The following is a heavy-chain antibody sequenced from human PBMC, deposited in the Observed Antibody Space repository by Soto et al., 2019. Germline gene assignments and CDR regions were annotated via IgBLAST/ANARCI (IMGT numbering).Heavy chain of an antibody. CDR1: GFTFSSYG. D-gene: IGHD3-10*01. V-gene: IGHV3-30*03. J-gene: IGHJ4*02. CDR3: APCLGAFDY. Sequence: QVQQVESGGGVVQPGRSLRLSCAASGFTFSSYGMHWVRQAPGKGLEWVAVISYDGSNKYYADSVKGRFTISRDNSKNTLYLQVNSLRAEDTAVYYCAPCLGAFDYWGQGTLVTVSS. CDR2: ISYDGSNK.